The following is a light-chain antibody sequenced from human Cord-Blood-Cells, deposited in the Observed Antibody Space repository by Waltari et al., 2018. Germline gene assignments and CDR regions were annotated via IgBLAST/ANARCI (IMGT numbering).Light chain of an antibody. Sequence: DIVMTQSPLSLPVTPVEPASISCRSSQSLLHRNGYNYLDWYLQKPGQSPQLLIYLGSNRASGVPDRFSGSGSGTAFTLKISRVEAEDVGVYYCMQALQTPRTFGGGTKVEIK. J-gene: IGKJ4*01. CDR3: MQALQTPRT. CDR1: QSLLHRNGYNY. CDR2: LGS. V-gene: IGKV2-28*01.